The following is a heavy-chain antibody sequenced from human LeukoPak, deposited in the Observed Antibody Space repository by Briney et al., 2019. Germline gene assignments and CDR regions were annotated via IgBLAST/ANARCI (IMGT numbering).Heavy chain of an antibody. V-gene: IGHV3-23*01. CDR3: AKGFDYYDSSGYVAY. CDR2: ISGSGGST. J-gene: IGHJ4*02. D-gene: IGHD3-22*01. CDR1: GFTFSSYA. Sequence: PGGSLRLSCAASGFTFSSYAMSWVRQAPGKGLEWVSAISGSGGSTYYADSVKGRFTISRDNSKNTLYLQMNSLRAEDTAVYYCAKGFDYYDSSGYVAYWGQGTLVTVSS.